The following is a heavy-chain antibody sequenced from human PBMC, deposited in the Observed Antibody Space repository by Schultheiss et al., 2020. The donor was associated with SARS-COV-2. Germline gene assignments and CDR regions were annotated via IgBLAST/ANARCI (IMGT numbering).Heavy chain of an antibody. V-gene: IGHV3-74*01. CDR2: INSDGSST. Sequence: GGSLRLSCAASGFTFSSYWMHWVRQAPGKGLVWVSRINSDGSSTSYADSVKGRFTISRDNAKNSLYLQMNSLRAEDTAVYYCARVGMVPYYYYGMDVWGQGTTVTVSS. CDR3: ARVGMVPYYYYGMDV. J-gene: IGHJ6*02. D-gene: IGHD3-10*01. CDR1: GFTFSSYW.